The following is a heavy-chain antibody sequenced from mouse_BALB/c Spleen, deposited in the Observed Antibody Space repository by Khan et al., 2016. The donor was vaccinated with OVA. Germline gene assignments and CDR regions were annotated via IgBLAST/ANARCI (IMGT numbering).Heavy chain of an antibody. V-gene: IGHV5-6*01. CDR2: ISSGGDYT. CDR1: GFTFSSYS. CDR3: AYHLTGSFAY. J-gene: IGHJ3*01. Sequence: EVELVESGGDLVKPGGSLKLSCAASGFTFSSYSMSWVRQTPDKRLEWVASISSGGDYTYYPDSVKGRFTISSDNAKNNLYLQMSDLKSEDTAMYYCAYHLTGSFAYWGQGTLLTVSA.